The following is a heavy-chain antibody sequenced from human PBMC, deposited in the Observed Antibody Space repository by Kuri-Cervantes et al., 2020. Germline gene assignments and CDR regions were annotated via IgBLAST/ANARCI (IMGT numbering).Heavy chain of an antibody. CDR1: GGSISSYY. CDR3: AGYSSSWYLDY. V-gene: IGHV4-59*01. Sequence: ESLKISCTVSGGSISSYYWSWIRQPPGKGLEWIGYIYYSGSTNYNPSLKSRVTISVDTSKNQFSLKLSSVAAADTAVYYCAGYSSSWYLDYWGQGTLVTVSS. J-gene: IGHJ4*02. CDR2: IYYSGST. D-gene: IGHD6-13*01.